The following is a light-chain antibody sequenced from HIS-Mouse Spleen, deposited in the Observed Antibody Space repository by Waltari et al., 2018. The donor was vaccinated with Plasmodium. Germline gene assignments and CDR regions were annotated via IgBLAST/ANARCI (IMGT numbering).Light chain of an antibody. CDR2: EDS. CDR1: ALPKKY. Sequence: SYELTQPPSVSVSPGQTARITCSGDALPKKYAYWYQQKSGQAPVLVIYEDSKRPSGIPERCSGSSSGTMATLTISGVQVEDEADYYCYSTDSSGNHRVFGGGTKLTVL. V-gene: IGLV3-10*01. CDR3: YSTDSSGNHRV. J-gene: IGLJ3*02.